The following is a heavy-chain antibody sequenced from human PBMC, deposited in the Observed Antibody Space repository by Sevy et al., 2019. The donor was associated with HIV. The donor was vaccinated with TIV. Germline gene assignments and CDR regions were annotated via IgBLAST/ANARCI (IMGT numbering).Heavy chain of an antibody. V-gene: IGHV3-11*01. CDR2: ISTSTSTTTI. J-gene: IGHJ5*02. CDR3: ARAAGWFDA. Sequence: GGSLRLSCAASGFTFNDYNLSWIRQAPGKGLEWVSYISTSTSTTTIYYADSVKGRFTFSRDNAKNSIYLQMNSLRVDDTAVYYCARAAGWFDAWGQGTLVTVSS. CDR1: GFTFNDYN.